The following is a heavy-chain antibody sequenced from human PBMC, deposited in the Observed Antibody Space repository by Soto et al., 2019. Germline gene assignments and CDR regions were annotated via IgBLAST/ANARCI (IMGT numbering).Heavy chain of an antibody. J-gene: IGHJ6*03. CDR3: ARDTEEKDYDFWSYYYKDGSGGGYMDV. CDR2: ISAYNGNT. CDR1: GYTFTSYG. D-gene: IGHD3-3*01. V-gene: IGHV1-18*01. Sequence: QVQLVQSGAEVKKPGASVKVSCKASGYTFTSYGISWVRQAPGQGLEWMGWISAYNGNTNYAQKLERRVTMTTDTSRSTAYVELRSLRADDTAVYYCARDTEEKDYDFWSYYYKDGSGGGYMDVWGKGTTVTVSS.